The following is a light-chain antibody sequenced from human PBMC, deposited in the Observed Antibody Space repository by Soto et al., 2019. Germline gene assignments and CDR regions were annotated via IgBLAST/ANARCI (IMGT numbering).Light chain of an antibody. CDR2: GNS. V-gene: IGLV1-40*01. Sequence: QSVLTHPPSVSGPPGQRVTISCTGSSSNIGAGYDVHWYQQLPGTAPKLLIYGNSNRPSGVPDRFSGSKSGTSASLAITGLQAEDEADYYCQSYDSSLSGSVFGGGTKVTVL. J-gene: IGLJ2*01. CDR3: QSYDSSLSGSV. CDR1: SSNIGAGYD.